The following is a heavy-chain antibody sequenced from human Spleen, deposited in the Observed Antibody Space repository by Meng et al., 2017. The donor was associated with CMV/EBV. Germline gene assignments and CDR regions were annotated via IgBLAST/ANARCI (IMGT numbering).Heavy chain of an antibody. J-gene: IGHJ5*02. CDR2: IFWNDDK. CDR1: WFSTRPCGVG. Sequence: LSWFSTRPCGVGGGWIRQPPGKALEWLALIFWNDDKRYNPSLKSGVTISKDTSKNQVVLTLTNMDPVDTATYYCARRPLKHNNWFDPWGQGTLVTVSS. CDR3: ARRPLKHNNWFDP. V-gene: IGHV2-5*01.